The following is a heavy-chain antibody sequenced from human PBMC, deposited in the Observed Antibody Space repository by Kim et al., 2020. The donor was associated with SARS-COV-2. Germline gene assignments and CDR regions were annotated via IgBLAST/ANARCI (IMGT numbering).Heavy chain of an antibody. D-gene: IGHD3-16*01. V-gene: IGHV4-4*07. Sequence: STNYNPSLKSRVTMSVDTSKNQFSLKLSSVTAADTAVYYCARDTFGYFDYWGQGTLVTVSS. CDR2: ST. J-gene: IGHJ4*02. CDR3: ARDTFGYFDY.